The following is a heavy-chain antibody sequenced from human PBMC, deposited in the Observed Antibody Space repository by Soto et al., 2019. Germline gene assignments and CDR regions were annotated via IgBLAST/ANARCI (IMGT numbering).Heavy chain of an antibody. Sequence: ASVKVSCKASGYTFTSYAMHWVLQAPGQRLEWMGWINAGNGNTKYSQKFQGRVTITRDTSASTAYMELSSLRSEDTAVYYCARVLGSLRFLEWSPYYYYGMDVWGQGTTVTVSS. CDR3: ARVLGSLRFLEWSPYYYYGMDV. J-gene: IGHJ6*02. CDR2: INAGNGNT. CDR1: GYTFTSYA. V-gene: IGHV1-3*01. D-gene: IGHD3-3*01.